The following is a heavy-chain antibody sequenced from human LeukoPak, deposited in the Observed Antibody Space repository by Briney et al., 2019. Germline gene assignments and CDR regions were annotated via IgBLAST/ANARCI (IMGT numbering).Heavy chain of an antibody. CDR3: ASYTRFGAFDI. V-gene: IGHV1-69*04. J-gene: IGHJ3*02. D-gene: IGHD3-16*01. CDR1: GGTFSSYA. CDR2: IIPILGIA. Sequence: ASVKVSCKASGGTFSSYAISWVRQAPGQGLEWMGRIIPILGIANYAQKFQGRVTITADKSTSTAYMELSSLRSEDTAVYYCASYTRFGAFDIWGQGTMVTVSS.